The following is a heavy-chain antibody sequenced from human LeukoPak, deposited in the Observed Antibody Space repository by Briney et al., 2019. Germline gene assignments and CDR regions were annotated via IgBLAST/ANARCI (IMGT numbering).Heavy chain of an antibody. V-gene: IGHV3-23*01. CDR2: ISGRGVST. D-gene: IGHD5-24*01. Sequence: GGSLRLSCAASGFTFSSYAMNWVRQAPGKGLQWVSVISGRGVSTYYADSVKGRFTISRDDSRNTLYLQMHSLRAEDAAVYYCAKDRRDAFLGDAFDIWGQGTMVTVSS. CDR1: GFTFSSYA. J-gene: IGHJ3*02. CDR3: AKDRRDAFLGDAFDI.